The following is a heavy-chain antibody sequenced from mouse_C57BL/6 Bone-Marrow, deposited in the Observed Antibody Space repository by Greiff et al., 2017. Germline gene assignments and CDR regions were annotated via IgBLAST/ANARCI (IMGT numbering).Heavy chain of an antibody. D-gene: IGHD1-1*01. Sequence: VQLQPSGAELVMPGASVKLSCKASGYTFTSYWMHWVKQRPGQGLEWIGEIAPSDSYTNYNQKFKGKSTLTVDKSSSTAYMQLSSLTSEDSAVYYGARRGPTVVPYYYAMDYWGQGTSVTGSS. CDR2: IAPSDSYT. J-gene: IGHJ4*01. V-gene: IGHV1-69*01. CDR1: GYTFTSYW. CDR3: ARRGPTVVPYYYAMDY.